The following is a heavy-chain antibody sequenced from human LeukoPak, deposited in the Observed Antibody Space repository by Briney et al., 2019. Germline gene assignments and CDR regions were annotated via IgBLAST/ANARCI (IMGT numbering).Heavy chain of an antibody. Sequence: ASETLSPTCAVSGGSISSYYWSWIRQPPGRGLEWIGSIHYSGSTSYNSSLKSRVTMSIDTSKNQFSLKLSSVTPADTAVYYCARQVYSSSWSYYFEYWGQGILVTVSS. CDR1: GGSISSYY. V-gene: IGHV4-59*01. CDR3: ARQVYSSSWSYYFEY. CDR2: IHYSGST. D-gene: IGHD6-13*01. J-gene: IGHJ4*02.